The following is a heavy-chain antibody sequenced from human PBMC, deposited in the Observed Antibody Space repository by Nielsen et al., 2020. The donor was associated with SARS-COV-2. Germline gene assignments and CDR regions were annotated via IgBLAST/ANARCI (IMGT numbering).Heavy chain of an antibody. D-gene: IGHD3-22*01. Sequence: SETLSLTCTVSGGSISSYYWSWIRQPPGKGLEWIGYIYYSGSTNYNPSLKSRVTISVDTSKNQFSLKLSSVTAADTAVYYCARYDSSGYGTGAFDIWGQGTMVTVSS. CDR2: IYYSGST. CDR3: ARYDSSGYGTGAFDI. CDR1: GGSISSYY. V-gene: IGHV4-59*01. J-gene: IGHJ3*02.